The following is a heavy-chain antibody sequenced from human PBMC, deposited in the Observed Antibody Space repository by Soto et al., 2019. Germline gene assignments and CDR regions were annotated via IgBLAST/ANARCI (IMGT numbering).Heavy chain of an antibody. V-gene: IGHV4-4*02. D-gene: IGHD1-26*01. CDR2: VYHSGST. CDR1: GGSISGNKY. Sequence: SETLSLTCAVSGGSISGNKYWSWLRQSPGMGLEWLGEVYHSGSTNYSPSLKSRVTISVGKSYNQFSLRLTSVTAADTAIYYCAIRTGTYYWGGWFDSWGRGTLVTVSS. CDR3: AIRTGTYYWGGWFDS. J-gene: IGHJ5*01.